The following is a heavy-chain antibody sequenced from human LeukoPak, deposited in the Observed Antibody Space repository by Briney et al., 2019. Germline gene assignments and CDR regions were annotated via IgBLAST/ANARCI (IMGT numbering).Heavy chain of an antibody. J-gene: IGHJ4*02. CDR2: INQDGSEK. CDR3: ARAASAGTVDF. Sequence: GESLRLSCTASGFTFNLFWMSWVRQAPGKGLEWVANINQDGSEKYYVDSVEGRFTISRDNAKNTLYLQMNSLRAEDTALYYCARAASAGTVDFWGQGTLVTVSS. CDR1: GFTFNLFW. V-gene: IGHV3-7*01. D-gene: IGHD6-13*01.